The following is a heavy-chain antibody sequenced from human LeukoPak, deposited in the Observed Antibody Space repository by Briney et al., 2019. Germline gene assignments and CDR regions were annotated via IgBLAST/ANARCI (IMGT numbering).Heavy chain of an antibody. D-gene: IGHD3-3*01. Sequence: PSETLSLTCTVSGGSISSSGYYWGWIRQPPGKGLEWIASIYYSGSTNYNPSLKSRVTISVDTSKNQFSLKLSSVTAADTAVYYCARGRRYDFEILDYWGQGTLVTVSS. V-gene: IGHV4-39*07. J-gene: IGHJ4*02. CDR1: GGSISSSGYY. CDR3: ARGRRYDFEILDY. CDR2: IYYSGST.